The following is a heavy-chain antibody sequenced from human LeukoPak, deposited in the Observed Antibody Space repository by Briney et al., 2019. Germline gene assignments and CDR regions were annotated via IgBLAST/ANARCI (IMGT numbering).Heavy chain of an antibody. V-gene: IGHV3-23*01. CDR2: ISGSSGAT. Sequence: GGSLRLSCAASGFAFSRNDMFWVRQAPGKGLEWVSSISGSSGATYYADSVRGRFTISRDNSKNTVFLQMNSLRAEDTAIYYCAKGGPGAFDFWGQGTMVTVST. CDR1: GFAFSRND. J-gene: IGHJ3*01. CDR3: AKGGPGAFDF. D-gene: IGHD2-15*01.